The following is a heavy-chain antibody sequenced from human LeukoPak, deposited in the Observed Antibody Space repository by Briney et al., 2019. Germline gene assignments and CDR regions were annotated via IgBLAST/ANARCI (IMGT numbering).Heavy chain of an antibody. V-gene: IGHV3-21*01. D-gene: IGHD1-26*01. CDR3: ARDPPYSGSYYQIDY. CDR1: GFSFSSYS. J-gene: IGHJ4*02. Sequence: GGSLRLSCAASGFSFSSYSMNWVRQAPGKGLEWVSSISSSSSYIYYADSVKGRFTISRNNDKNSLYLQMNRLRADDTAVYYCARDPPYSGSYYQIDYWGQGTLVTVSS. CDR2: ISSSSSYI.